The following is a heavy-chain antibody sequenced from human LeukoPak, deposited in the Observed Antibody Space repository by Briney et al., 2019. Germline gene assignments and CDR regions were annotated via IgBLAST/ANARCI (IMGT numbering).Heavy chain of an antibody. Sequence: PGGSLRLSCAASGFTFSTYNMNWVRQAPGKGLEWVSSISSSSSYIYYADSVKGRFTISRDNAENSLYLQMNSLRAEDTDVYYCTRDVGASAPDAFDIWGQGTMVTVSS. D-gene: IGHD1-26*01. CDR2: ISSSSSYI. CDR1: GFTFSTYN. V-gene: IGHV3-21*01. J-gene: IGHJ3*02. CDR3: TRDVGASAPDAFDI.